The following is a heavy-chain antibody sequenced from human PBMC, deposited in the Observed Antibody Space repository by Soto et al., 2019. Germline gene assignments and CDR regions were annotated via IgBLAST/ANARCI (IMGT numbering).Heavy chain of an antibody. CDR2: IYYSVST. Sequence: SETLSLTCTVSGASISDYYWSWIRQPPGKRLEWIGYIYYSVSTTYNPSLESRATISVDSSKNLISLKLSSVTAADTAVYYCARDSEYYDILTGYPTSHRGFDPWGQGTLVTVS. D-gene: IGHD3-9*01. J-gene: IGHJ5*02. CDR3: ARDSEYYDILTGYPTSHRGFDP. CDR1: GASISDYY. V-gene: IGHV4-59*12.